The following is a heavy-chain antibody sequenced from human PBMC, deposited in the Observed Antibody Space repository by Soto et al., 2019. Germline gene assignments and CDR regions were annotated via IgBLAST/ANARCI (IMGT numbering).Heavy chain of an antibody. V-gene: IGHV3-33*01. CDR2: IWYDGSNK. CDR3: ARDGANIRNLDY. Sequence: PGGSLRLSCAASGFTFSSYGMHWVRQAPGKGLEWVAVIWYDGSNKYYADSVKGRFTISRDNSKNTLYLQMNSLRAEDTAVYYCARDGANIRNLDYWGQGTLVTVSS. CDR1: GFTFSSYG. D-gene: IGHD3-16*01. J-gene: IGHJ4*02.